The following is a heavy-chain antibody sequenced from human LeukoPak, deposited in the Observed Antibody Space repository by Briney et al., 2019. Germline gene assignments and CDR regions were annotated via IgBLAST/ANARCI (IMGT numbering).Heavy chain of an antibody. CDR1: GFTFATYW. CDR2: INPDGSQK. D-gene: IGHD3-22*01. V-gene: IGHV3-7*01. Sequence: GGSLRLSCVVSGFTFATYWMSWVRQAPGKGLECVANINPDGSQKYYLDSVKGRFTISRDNAKNGLYLEMNSLRAEDTALYYCATSAHSSGNDWGHGTLVTVSS. CDR3: ATSAHSSGND. J-gene: IGHJ4*01.